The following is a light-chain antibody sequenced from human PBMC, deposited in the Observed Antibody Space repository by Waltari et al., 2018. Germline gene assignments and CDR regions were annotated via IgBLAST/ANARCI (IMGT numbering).Light chain of an antibody. CDR3: CSFATTYTLL. CDR2: DIP. CDR1: STDVATFTH. J-gene: IGLJ2*01. V-gene: IGLV2-11*01. Sequence: QSALTQPRSVSGSPGQSVTISCSGTSTDVATFTHVTWYQQDPGKAPKLIIYDIPMRPSGVPDRFSGSQSGNTASLTISGLQAEDEADYYCCSFATTYTLLFGGGTKLTVL.